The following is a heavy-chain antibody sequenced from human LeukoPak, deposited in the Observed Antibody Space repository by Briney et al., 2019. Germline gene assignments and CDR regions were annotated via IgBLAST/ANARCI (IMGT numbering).Heavy chain of an antibody. V-gene: IGHV3-23*01. CDR2: ISGSGGST. Sequence: GGSLRLSCAASGFTFSSYEMNWVRQAPGKGLKWVSAISGSGGSTYYADSVKGRFTISRDNSKNTLYLQMNSLRAEDTAVYYCAKDLLIAAAGNDYWGQGTLVTVSS. CDR3: AKDLLIAAAGNDY. J-gene: IGHJ4*02. D-gene: IGHD6-13*01. CDR1: GFTFSSYE.